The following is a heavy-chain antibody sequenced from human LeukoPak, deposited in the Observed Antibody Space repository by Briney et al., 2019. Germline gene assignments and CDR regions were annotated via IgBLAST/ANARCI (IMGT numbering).Heavy chain of an antibody. Sequence: GTLSLTCGVSGGSITSTNYWTWVRQPPGKGLEWVSGISGSGGNTYYSDSVKGRFTISRDNSKNTLYLQMNSLRAEDTAVYYCAKYLSEKGPPYGLDVWGQGTTVTVSS. CDR1: GGSITSTNY. CDR2: ISGSGGNT. J-gene: IGHJ6*02. V-gene: IGHV3-23*01. CDR3: AKYLSEKGPPYGLDV.